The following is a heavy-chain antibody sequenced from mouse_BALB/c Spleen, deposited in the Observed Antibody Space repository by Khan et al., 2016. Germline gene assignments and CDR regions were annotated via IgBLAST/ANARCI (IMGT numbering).Heavy chain of an antibody. J-gene: IGHJ1*01. CDR2: ISYSGTS. Sequence: EVQLQESGPGLVKPSQSLSLPCTVTGSSVTSDYAWSWIRQFPGNKLEWMGYISYSGTSYYNPSLKSRISITRDTSKNQFILQLNSVTTEDTATYYGARSGRFDGNYWYVDVWGAGSTVTVSS. V-gene: IGHV3-2*02. D-gene: IGHD3-1*01. CDR3: ARSGRFDGNYWYVDV. CDR1: GSSVTSDYA.